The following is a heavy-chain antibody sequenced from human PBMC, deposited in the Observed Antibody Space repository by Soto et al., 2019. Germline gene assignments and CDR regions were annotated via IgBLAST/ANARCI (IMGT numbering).Heavy chain of an antibody. V-gene: IGHV1-18*01. D-gene: IGHD3-10*01. CDR3: ARVFMGSGSYPKIYYYYCYMDV. CDR2: ISGYNGNT. Sequence: QVQLVQSGAEVKKPGASVKVSCKASGYTFTSYGISWVRQAPGQGLEWMGWISGYNGNTNYAQKLQSRVTMTTDTTTSTAYMELRSLRSDDTAVYYCARVFMGSGSYPKIYYYYCYMDVWGKGTTVTVSS. CDR1: GYTFTSYG. J-gene: IGHJ6*03.